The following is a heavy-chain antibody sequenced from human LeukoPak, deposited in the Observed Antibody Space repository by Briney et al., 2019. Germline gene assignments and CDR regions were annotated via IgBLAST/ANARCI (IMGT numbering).Heavy chain of an antibody. V-gene: IGHV3-7*01. CDR3: AREYYSGSSVGNDY. D-gene: IGHD1-26*01. CDR2: IDQYGSEK. CDR1: GFTFSSYA. J-gene: IGHJ4*02. Sequence: PGGSLRLSCAAPGFTFSSYAMHWVRQAPGKGLEWVANIDQYGSEKYYVDSVKGRFTISRDNAKNSLYLQMNSLRVEDTAVYYCAREYYSGSSVGNDYWGQGTLVTVSS.